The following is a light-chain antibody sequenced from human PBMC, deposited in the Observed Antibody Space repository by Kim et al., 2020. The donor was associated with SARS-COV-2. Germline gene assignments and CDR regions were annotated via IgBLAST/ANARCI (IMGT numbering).Light chain of an antibody. V-gene: IGLV3-21*04. Sequence: GMTARITCGGRNIGSKNVNWYQQKPGQAPVLVIYYSSDRPSGIPERVSGSRSENTATLTISRVEAGDEADYYCQTWDSSSDHRVFGGGTQLTVL. CDR3: QTWDSSSDHRV. CDR2: YSS. J-gene: IGLJ3*02. CDR1: NIGSKN.